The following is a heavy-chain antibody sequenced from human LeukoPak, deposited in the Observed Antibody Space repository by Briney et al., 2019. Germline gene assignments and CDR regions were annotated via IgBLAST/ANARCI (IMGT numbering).Heavy chain of an antibody. CDR3: ARNNGMDV. CDR1: GFALSSHW. J-gene: IGHJ6*02. Sequence: LAGGSLRLSCAASGFALSSHWMTWVRQVPGRGPEWGANVNRDGSETYYLDSVKGRFTISKDNAKNSLYLQMNSLRAEDTALYHCARNNGMDVWGQGTTVIVSS. V-gene: IGHV3-7*03. CDR2: VNRDGSET.